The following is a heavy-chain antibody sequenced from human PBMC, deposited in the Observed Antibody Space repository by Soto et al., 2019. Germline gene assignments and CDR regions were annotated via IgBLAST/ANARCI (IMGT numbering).Heavy chain of an antibody. D-gene: IGHD2-15*01. CDR1: GYTLTELS. CDR2: LDPEDGET. J-gene: IGHJ4*02. V-gene: IGHV1-24*01. CDR3: ATYCSGGSCYDY. Sequence: ASVKVSCKVSGYTLTELSMHWVRQAPGKGLEWMGGLDPEDGETIYAQKFQGRVTMTEDTSTDTAYMELSSLRSEDTAMYYCATYCSGGSCYDYWGQGTLVTVSS.